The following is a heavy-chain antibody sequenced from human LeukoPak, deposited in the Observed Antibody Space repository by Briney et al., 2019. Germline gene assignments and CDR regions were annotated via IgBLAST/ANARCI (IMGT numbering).Heavy chain of an antibody. J-gene: IGHJ3*02. CDR1: DDSFSSHY. Sequence: SETLSLTCAVSDDSFSSHYWTWIRQPPGKGLEWIGYISYIGSTNYNPSLKSRVTISVDTSRNQFSLRLSSVTAADTAVYYCARDLVTVTKGFDIWGQGTMVSVSS. V-gene: IGHV4-59*11. CDR2: ISYIGST. D-gene: IGHD4-17*01. CDR3: ARDLVTVTKGFDI.